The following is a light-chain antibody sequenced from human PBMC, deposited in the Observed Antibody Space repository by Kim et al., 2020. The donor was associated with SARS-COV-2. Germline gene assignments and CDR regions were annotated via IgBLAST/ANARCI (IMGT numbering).Light chain of an antibody. CDR1: SLRNYF. CDR2: GGD. V-gene: IGLV3-19*01. J-gene: IGLJ3*02. CDR3: CSRDTSGDHVL. Sequence: ALGQTVIITCQGDSLRNYFASWYQQKPGQAPLLVMYGGDNRPSGIPDRFSSSRSGSTASLTITASQPEDEADYYCCSRDTSGDHVLFGGGTQLTVL.